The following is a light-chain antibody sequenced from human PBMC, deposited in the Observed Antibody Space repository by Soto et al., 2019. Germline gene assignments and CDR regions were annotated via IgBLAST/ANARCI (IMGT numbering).Light chain of an antibody. CDR3: SSYAGRNNVV. V-gene: IGLV2-8*01. J-gene: IGLJ2*01. Sequence: QSVLTQPPSASGSPGQSVTISCTGTSSDVGGYNYVSWYQQHPGKAPKLMLYEVSKRPSGVPDRFSGSKSGNTASLPVSGLQAEDEADYYCSSYAGRNNVVFGGGTKLTVL. CDR2: EVS. CDR1: SSDVGGYNY.